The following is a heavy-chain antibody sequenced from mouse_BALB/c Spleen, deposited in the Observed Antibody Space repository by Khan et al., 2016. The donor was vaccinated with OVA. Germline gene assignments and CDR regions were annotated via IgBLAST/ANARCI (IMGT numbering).Heavy chain of an antibody. D-gene: IGHD2-4*01. CDR2: IYPGTGSI. V-gene: IGHV1-76*01. CDR1: GYIFTSYW. Sequence: QMQLKQSGAELVRPGASVKLSCKTSGYIFTSYWIHWVKQRSGQGLEWIARIYPGTGSIYYNEKFKDKATLTADKSSNTAYMQLSSLKSEDSAVYFCAICYDCETSYFDVWGAGTTVTVSS. J-gene: IGHJ1*01. CDR3: AICYDCETSYFDV.